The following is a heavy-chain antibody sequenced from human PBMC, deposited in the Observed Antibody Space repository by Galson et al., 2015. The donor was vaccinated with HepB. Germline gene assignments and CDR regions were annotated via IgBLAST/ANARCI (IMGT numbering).Heavy chain of an antibody. CDR1: GYTFTSYG. V-gene: IGHV1-18*01. CDR3: ARVEQQLAYYYYYYGMDV. J-gene: IGHJ6*02. CDR2: ISAYNGNT. D-gene: IGHD6-13*01. Sequence: SVKVSCKASGYTFTSYGISWVRQAPGQGLEWMGWISAYNGNTNYAQKLQGRVTMTTDTSTSTAYMELRSLRSDDTAVYYCARVEQQLAYYYYYYGMDVWGQGTTVTVSS.